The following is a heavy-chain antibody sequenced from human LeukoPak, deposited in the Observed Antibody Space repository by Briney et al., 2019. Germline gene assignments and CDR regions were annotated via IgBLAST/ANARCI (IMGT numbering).Heavy chain of an antibody. CDR3: ARGIGDYETLLDY. CDR2: IWYDGSNK. Sequence: GGSLRLSCAASGFTFSSYAMHWVRQAPGKGLEWVAVIWYDGSNKYYADSVKGRFTISRDNSKNTLYLQMNSLRAEDTAVHYCARGIGDYETLLDYWGQGTLVTASS. D-gene: IGHD4-17*01. J-gene: IGHJ4*02. V-gene: IGHV3-33*08. CDR1: GFTFSSYA.